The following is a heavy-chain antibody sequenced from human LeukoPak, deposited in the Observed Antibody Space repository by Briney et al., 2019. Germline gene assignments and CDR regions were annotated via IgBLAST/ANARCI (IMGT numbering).Heavy chain of an antibody. Sequence: SETLSLTCTVSGGSISSYYWSWIRQPPGKGLEWIGYIYTSGSTNYNPSLKSRVTISVDTSKNQFSLKLSSVTAADTAVYYCARSVGRVVPAAIHYWGQGTLVTVSS. CDR1: GGSISSYY. D-gene: IGHD2-2*01. V-gene: IGHV4-4*09. CDR3: ARSVGRVVPAAIHY. J-gene: IGHJ4*02. CDR2: IYTSGST.